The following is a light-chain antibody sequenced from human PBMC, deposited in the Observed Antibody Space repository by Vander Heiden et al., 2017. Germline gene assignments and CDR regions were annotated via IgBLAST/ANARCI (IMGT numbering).Light chain of an antibody. J-gene: IGKJ3*01. Sequence: IQLTPSPSSLSASVGDRVTITCRASQGMRNALGWYQQKPGKAPERLIYDASTLQSGVPVRFSGSGSGAEFTLTISSLQPEDFTTYFCLQYDSYPRTFGPGTKVDIK. CDR1: QGMRNA. V-gene: IGKV1-17*01. CDR3: LQYDSYPRT. CDR2: DAS.